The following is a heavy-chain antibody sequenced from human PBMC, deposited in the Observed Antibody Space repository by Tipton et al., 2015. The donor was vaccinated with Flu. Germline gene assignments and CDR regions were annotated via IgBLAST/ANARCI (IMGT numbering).Heavy chain of an antibody. CDR2: INPDTGDT. V-gene: IGHV1-2*02. Sequence: QLVQSGAEVENPGASVEVSCKASGYTFSGHYVHWVRQAPGQGPEWMGWINPDTGDTTYAQKFQGRVSLTRDTSTSTAYMELSRLRSDDTAFYYCVRLFRGSYHIDYWGQGTLVTVSS. D-gene: IGHD1-26*01. J-gene: IGHJ4*02. CDR3: VRLFRGSYHIDY. CDR1: GYTFSGHY.